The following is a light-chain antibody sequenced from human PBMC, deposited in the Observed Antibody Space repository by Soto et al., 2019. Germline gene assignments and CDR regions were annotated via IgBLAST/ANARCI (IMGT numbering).Light chain of an antibody. CDR1: SSDVGGYNY. CDR3: SSYTSNSAYV. CDR2: EVT. Sequence: QSVLTQPASVSGSPGQSITISCTGTSSDVGGYNYVSWFQQHPGKAPKLMIYEVTNRPSGVSNRFSGSKSGNTASLTISGLQAQDEATYYCSSYTSNSAYVLGNGTKVTV. V-gene: IGLV2-14*01. J-gene: IGLJ1*01.